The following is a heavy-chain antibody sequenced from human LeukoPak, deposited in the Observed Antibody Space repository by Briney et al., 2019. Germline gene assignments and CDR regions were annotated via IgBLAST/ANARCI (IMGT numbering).Heavy chain of an antibody. V-gene: IGHV3-21*01. D-gene: IGHD6-19*01. CDR3: ARDRGSGWSYYYGMDV. CDR1: GFTFSSYS. CDR2: ISSSSSYI. J-gene: IGHJ6*02. Sequence: GGSLRLSGEASGFTFSSYSMNWVRQAPGKGLEWVSSISSSSSYIYYADSVKGRFTISRDNAKNSLYLQMNSLRAEDTAVYYCARDRGSGWSYYYGMDVWGQGTTVTVSS.